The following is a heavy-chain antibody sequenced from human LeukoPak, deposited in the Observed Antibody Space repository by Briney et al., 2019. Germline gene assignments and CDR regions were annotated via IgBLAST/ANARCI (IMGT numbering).Heavy chain of an antibody. V-gene: IGHV3-53*01. CDR3: AKSHASIWNVYDY. J-gene: IGHJ4*02. Sequence: PGGSLRLSCAASGLTVNSNYMNWVRQAPGKGLQWVSVIYSGGTTYYADSVKGRFTISRDNSKNTLYLQMNSLRAEDTAVYYCAKSHASIWNVYDYWGQGTLVTVSS. D-gene: IGHD1-1*01. CDR1: GLTVNSNY. CDR2: IYSGGTT.